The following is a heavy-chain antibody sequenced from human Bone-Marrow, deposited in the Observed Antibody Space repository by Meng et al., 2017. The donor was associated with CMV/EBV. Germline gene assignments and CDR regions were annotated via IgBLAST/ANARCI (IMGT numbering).Heavy chain of an antibody. J-gene: IGHJ4*02. Sequence: GESLKISCAASGFTVSSNYMSWVRQAPGTGLEWVSVIYNTGSTYYADSVKGRFTISRDNSKNTLYLQMNSLRAEDTAVYYCAKLEDIVVVPAAGEDYWGQGTLVTVSS. V-gene: IGHV3-66*03. D-gene: IGHD2-2*01. CDR2: IYNTGST. CDR3: AKLEDIVVVPAAGEDY. CDR1: GFTVSSNY.